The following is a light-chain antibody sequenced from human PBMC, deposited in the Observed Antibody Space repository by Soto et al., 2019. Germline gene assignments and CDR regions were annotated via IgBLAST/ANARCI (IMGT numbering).Light chain of an antibody. J-gene: IGKJ5*01. Sequence: EIVMTQSPATLSVSPGERATLSCRASQSVSSNLAWYQQKPGQAPRLLIYGASTRATGFPARFSGSRSGTEFTLTISSLQSEDFAIYYCQHYDNWPITLGQGTRLEIK. CDR2: GAS. V-gene: IGKV3-15*01. CDR1: QSVSSN. CDR3: QHYDNWPIT.